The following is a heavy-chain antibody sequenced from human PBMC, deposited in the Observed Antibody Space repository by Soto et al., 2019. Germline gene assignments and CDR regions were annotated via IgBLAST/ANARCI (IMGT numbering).Heavy chain of an antibody. CDR1: GFTFSSYA. V-gene: IGHV3-23*01. D-gene: IGHD6-6*01. J-gene: IGHJ4*02. Sequence: EVQLLESGGGLVQPGESLRLSCAASGFTFSSYAMSWVRQAPGKGLEWVSVISGSDDSTYYADSVKGRFTTSRDNSKNTLYLQINRLTAEDTAVYYCAKRSSSSTFDYWGQGTLVTVSS. CDR2: ISGSDDST. CDR3: AKRSSSSTFDY.